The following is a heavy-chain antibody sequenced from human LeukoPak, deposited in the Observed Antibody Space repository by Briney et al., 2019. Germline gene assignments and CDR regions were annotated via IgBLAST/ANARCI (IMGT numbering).Heavy chain of an antibody. V-gene: IGHV4-4*07. CDR2: MHSSGST. CDR1: GGSISSYY. J-gene: IGHJ4*02. CDR3: AREAVHYGSGSHDY. D-gene: IGHD3-10*01. Sequence: SETLSLTCTVSGGSISSYYWSWIRHPAGEGLEWIGRMHSSGSTNYNPSIKSRVTMSLDTSKNQSSLKVDSVTAADTAMYYCAREAVHYGSGSHDYWGQGTLVAVSS.